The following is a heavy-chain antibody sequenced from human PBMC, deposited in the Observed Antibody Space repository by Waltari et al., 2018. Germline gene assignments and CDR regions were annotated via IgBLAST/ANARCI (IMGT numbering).Heavy chain of an antibody. J-gene: IGHJ4*02. CDR3: ARDRPPDY. CDR1: GYTFSAYY. CDR2: SNPNTGGT. Sequence: QVQLVQSGAEVKNPGASVKVSCKASGYTFSAYYMHWVRQAPGQGLEWVGRSNPNTGGTDYAQKFQGRVTMTRDTAISTAYLQLTRLRSDDTAVYYCARDRPPDYRGQGTLVTVSS. V-gene: IGHV1-2*06.